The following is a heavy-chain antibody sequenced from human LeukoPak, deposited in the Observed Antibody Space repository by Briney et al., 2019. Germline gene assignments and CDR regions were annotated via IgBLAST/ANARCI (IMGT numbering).Heavy chain of an antibody. D-gene: IGHD3-3*01. Sequence: PGGSLRLSCAASGFTFSTYTMNWVRQAPGKGLEWVSSISSAGSYIFYADSMKGRFTISRDNAKNSLYLQMNSLRGEDTAVYHCARDGGGYDFWSGYLHAFDIWGQGTMVAVSS. CDR3: ARDGGGYDFWSGYLHAFDI. V-gene: IGHV3-21*01. J-gene: IGHJ3*02. CDR2: ISSAGSYI. CDR1: GFTFSTYT.